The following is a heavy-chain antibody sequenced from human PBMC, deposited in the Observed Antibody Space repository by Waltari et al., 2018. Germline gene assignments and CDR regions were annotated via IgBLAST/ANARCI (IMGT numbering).Heavy chain of an antibody. CDR1: GGSISSGSYY. CDR3: AYTETVLDAFDI. D-gene: IGHD4-4*01. CDR2: IYTSGST. J-gene: IGHJ3*02. Sequence: QVQLQESGPGLVKPSQTLSLTCTVSGGSISSGSYYWSWIRQPAGKGLEWIGRIYTSGSTNYNPALKSRVTISVDTSKNQFSLKLSSVTAADTAVYYCAYTETVLDAFDIWGQGTMVTVSS. V-gene: IGHV4-61*02.